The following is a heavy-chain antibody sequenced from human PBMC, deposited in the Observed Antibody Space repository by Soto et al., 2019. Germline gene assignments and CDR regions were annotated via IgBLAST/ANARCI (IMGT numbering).Heavy chain of an antibody. CDR3: AIDTEEYYYDSSGYYFPPPMDV. D-gene: IGHD3-22*01. J-gene: IGHJ6*03. Sequence: ASVKVSCKASGYTFTSYAMHWVRQAPGQRLEWMGWINAGNGNTKYSQKIQGRVTITRDTSASTTYMELSSLRTEDTAVYYCAIDTEEYYYDSSGYYFPPPMDVWGKGTTVTVSS. CDR1: GYTFTSYA. CDR2: INAGNGNT. V-gene: IGHV1-3*01.